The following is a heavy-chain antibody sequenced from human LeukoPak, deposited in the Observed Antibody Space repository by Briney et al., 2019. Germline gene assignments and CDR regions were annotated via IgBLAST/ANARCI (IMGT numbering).Heavy chain of an antibody. Sequence: SETLSLTCTVSGGSVSSSAYYWGWIRQPPEKGLEWIGNIYYSGSTNYNPSLKSRVTISVDTSKNQFSLKLSSVTAADTAVYYCARVSGYDWESFYDYWGQGTLVTVSS. J-gene: IGHJ4*02. D-gene: IGHD5-12*01. CDR1: GGSVSSSAYY. CDR3: ARVSGYDWESFYDY. V-gene: IGHV4-61*08. CDR2: IYYSGST.